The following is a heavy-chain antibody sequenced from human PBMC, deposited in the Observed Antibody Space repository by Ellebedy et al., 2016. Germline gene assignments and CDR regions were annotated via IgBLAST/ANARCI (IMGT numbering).Heavy chain of an antibody. Sequence: GESLKISXAASGFTFSNYAMTWVRQPPGKGLEWVSGIIGSGSSTSYADSVTGRFTTSRDNSKNTLYLQMNSLRAEDTALYYCAKPPAGILTGYYAEAAFDIWGQGTVVTVSS. D-gene: IGHD3-9*01. CDR1: GFTFSNYA. CDR3: AKPPAGILTGYYAEAAFDI. CDR2: IIGSGSST. J-gene: IGHJ3*02. V-gene: IGHV3-23*01.